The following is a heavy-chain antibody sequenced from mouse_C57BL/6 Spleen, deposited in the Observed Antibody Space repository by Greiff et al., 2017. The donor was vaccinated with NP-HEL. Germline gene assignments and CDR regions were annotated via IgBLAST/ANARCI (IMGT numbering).Heavy chain of an antibody. V-gene: IGHV1-69*01. J-gene: IGHJ2*01. CDR1: GYTFTSYW. CDR3: ARKGYGSSYEGDY. D-gene: IGHD1-1*01. Sequence: VQLQQSGAELVMPGASVKLSCKASGYTFTSYWMHWVKQRPGQGLEWIGEIDPSDSYTNYNQKFKGKSTLTVDKSSSTAYMQLSSLTSEDSAVYYCARKGYGSSYEGDYWGQGTTLTVSS. CDR2: IDPSDSYT.